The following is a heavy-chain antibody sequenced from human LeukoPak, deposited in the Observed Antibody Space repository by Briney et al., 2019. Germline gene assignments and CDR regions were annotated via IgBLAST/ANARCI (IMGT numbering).Heavy chain of an antibody. D-gene: IGHD4-11*01. CDR2: ISADGKNK. Sequence: GRSLRLSCAVSGFTFSTYSMSWVRQAPGKGLEWVAVISADGKNKNHADSVKGRFTISRDKSTLYLEMNNLRTEDTALYYCARDVGKDTITTEIAYWGRGTLVTVSS. CDR1: GFTFSTYS. J-gene: IGHJ4*02. CDR3: ARDVGKDTITTEIAY. V-gene: IGHV3-30*04.